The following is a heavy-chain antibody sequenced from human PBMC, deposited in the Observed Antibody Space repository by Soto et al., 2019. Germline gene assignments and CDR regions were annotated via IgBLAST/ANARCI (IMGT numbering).Heavy chain of an antibody. CDR2: MQPRDGRT. CDR3: ARGVTAGVDY. J-gene: IGHJ4*02. D-gene: IGHD1-26*01. CDR1: GYSFSSLD. V-gene: IGHV1-8*01. Sequence: QVQLVQSGAEVREPGASVKVSCTASGYSFSSLDINWVRQTTGQGLEWMGWMQPRDGRTGYAQKFQGRVTMTRDTSINTAYMELSSLTSDDTAFYYCARGVTAGVDYWGQGTLVTVSS.